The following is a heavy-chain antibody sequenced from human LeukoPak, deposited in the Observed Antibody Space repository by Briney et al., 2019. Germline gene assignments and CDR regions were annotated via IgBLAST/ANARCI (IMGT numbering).Heavy chain of an antibody. CDR1: GYTFTGYY. CDR2: INPNSGGT. V-gene: IGHV1-2*02. J-gene: IGHJ4*02. CDR3: ARVTMAMVHF. D-gene: IGHD3-10*01. Sequence: GASVKVSCKASGYTFTGYYMHWVRQAPGQGLEWMGWINPNSGGTNYAQKFQGRVTMTRDTSISTAYMELSRLRSDDTAVCYCARVTMAMVHFWGQGTLVTVSS.